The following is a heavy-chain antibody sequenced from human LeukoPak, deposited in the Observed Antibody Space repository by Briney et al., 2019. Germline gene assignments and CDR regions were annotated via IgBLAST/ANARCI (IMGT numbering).Heavy chain of an antibody. J-gene: IGHJ6*02. V-gene: IGHV1-8*01. Sequence: ASVKVPCKASGYTFTSYDINWVRQATGQGLEWMGWMNPNSGNTGYAQKFQGRVTMTRNTSISTAYMELSSLRSENTAVYYCARGSGLSDYYYYYGMDVWGQGTTVTVSS. CDR1: GYTFTSYD. CDR2: MNPNSGNT. D-gene: IGHD3-10*01. CDR3: ARGSGLSDYYYYYGMDV.